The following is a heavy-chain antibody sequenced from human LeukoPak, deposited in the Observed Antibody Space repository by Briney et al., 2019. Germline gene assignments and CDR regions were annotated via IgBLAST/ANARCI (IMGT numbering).Heavy chain of an antibody. V-gene: IGHV4-34*01. Sequence: PGGSLRLSCAASGFRFSSQWMSWVRQPPGKGLEWIGEINHSGSTNYNPSLKSRVTISVDTSKNQFSLKLSSVTAADTAVYYCAREAPNSSSWYLHFGEVFDYWGQGTLVTVSS. CDR3: AREAPNSSSWYLHFGEVFDY. CDR1: GFRFSSQW. D-gene: IGHD6-13*01. CDR2: INHSGST. J-gene: IGHJ4*02.